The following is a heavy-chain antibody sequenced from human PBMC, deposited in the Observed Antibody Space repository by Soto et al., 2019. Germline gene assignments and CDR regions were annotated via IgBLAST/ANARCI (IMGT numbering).Heavy chain of an antibody. V-gene: IGHV3-23*01. Sequence: EVQLLESGGGLVQPGGSLRLSCAASGFTFSSYTMSWVRQAPGKGLEWVSGVSGTGGSTYYADSVKGRFTISRDNSKNTLYLQMNGLRAEDTAVYYCAKSNAEFFWPGWYFDLWGRGTLVTVSS. D-gene: IGHD3-3*01. CDR3: AKSNAEFFWPGWYFDL. J-gene: IGHJ2*01. CDR1: GFTFSSYT. CDR2: VSGTGGST.